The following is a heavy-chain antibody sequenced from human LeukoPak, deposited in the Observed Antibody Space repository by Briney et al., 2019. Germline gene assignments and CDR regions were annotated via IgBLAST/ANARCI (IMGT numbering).Heavy chain of an antibody. CDR1: GGSISSYY. CDR3: ARGLININVKRSFDP. J-gene: IGHJ5*02. Sequence: SETLSLTCTVSGGSISSYYWSWIRQPAGTALEWIGRIYTSGTITYNPSLKSRVTMSVDTSKNQFSLKLSSVTAADTAVYYCARGLININVKRSFDPWGQGTLVTVSS. CDR2: IYTSGTI. D-gene: IGHD2/OR15-2a*01. V-gene: IGHV4-4*07.